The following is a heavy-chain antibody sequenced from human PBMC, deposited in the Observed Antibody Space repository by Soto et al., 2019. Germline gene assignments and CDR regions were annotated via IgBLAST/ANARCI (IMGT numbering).Heavy chain of an antibody. CDR1: GGTFSTYT. D-gene: IGHD3-22*01. Sequence: QVQLVQSGTEVKKPGSSVKVSCKASGGTFSTYTMTWVRQAPGQGLEWMGGIIPLFGTANYAQKFQGRVTITADESTSTVDMELRSLRSEDTAVYYCASSQDSSGYWNNCFDPWGQGTLVTVSS. CDR2: IIPLFGTA. V-gene: IGHV1-69*01. J-gene: IGHJ5*02. CDR3: ASSQDSSGYWNNCFDP.